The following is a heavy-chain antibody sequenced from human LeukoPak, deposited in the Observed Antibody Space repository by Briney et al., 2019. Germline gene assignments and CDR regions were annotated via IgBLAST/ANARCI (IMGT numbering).Heavy chain of an antibody. J-gene: IGHJ4*02. D-gene: IGHD2-2*01. CDR1: GFTFSNYA. V-gene: IGHV3-23*01. CDR2: ISGSGGST. CDR3: AKDRGQLLSNYYFDY. Sequence: GGSLRLSCAASGFTFSNYAMSWVRQAPGKGLEWVSTISGSGGSTYYADSVKGRFTISRDNSKNTLYLQMNSLRAEDTAVYFCAKDRGQLLSNYYFDYWAREPWSPSPQ.